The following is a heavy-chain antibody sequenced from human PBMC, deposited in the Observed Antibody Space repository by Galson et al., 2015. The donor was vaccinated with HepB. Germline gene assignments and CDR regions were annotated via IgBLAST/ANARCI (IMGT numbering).Heavy chain of an antibody. CDR3: ARGYVCTGGSCYRLMDV. Sequence: CAASGFTFSGYGMHWVRQAPGKGLEWVADTWYDGTNKYYADSVKGRFIISRDNSKNTLYLQMNSLRAEDTAVYYCARGYVCTGGSCYRLMDVWGQGTTVTVSS. D-gene: IGHD2-15*01. V-gene: IGHV3-33*03. J-gene: IGHJ6*02. CDR2: TWYDGTNK. CDR1: GFTFSGYG.